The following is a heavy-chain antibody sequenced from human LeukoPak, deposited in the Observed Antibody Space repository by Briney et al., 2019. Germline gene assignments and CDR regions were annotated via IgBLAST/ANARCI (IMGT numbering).Heavy chain of an antibody. Sequence: GGSLRLSCAAAGFMFSNYVMYWVRQAPGKGLEWVSVISASGGTTDYADSVKGRFTISRDNSRTTLYLQMNSLRAEDTAVYYCAKHDGDYLWTFNIWGQGTMVTVSS. D-gene: IGHD4-17*01. J-gene: IGHJ3*02. V-gene: IGHV3-23*01. CDR1: GFMFSNYV. CDR3: AKHDGDYLWTFNI. CDR2: ISASGGTT.